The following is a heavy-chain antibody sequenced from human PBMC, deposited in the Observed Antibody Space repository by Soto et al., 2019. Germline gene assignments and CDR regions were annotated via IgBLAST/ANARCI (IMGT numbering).Heavy chain of an antibody. CDR2: IYYSGST. Sequence: TSETLSLTCTVSGGSISSSSYYWGWIRQPPGKGLEWIGSIYYSGSTYYNPSLKSRVTISVDTSKNQFSLKLSSVTAADTAVYYCARRITMVRGVMLHNWFDPWGQGTLVTVSS. D-gene: IGHD3-10*01. V-gene: IGHV4-39*01. CDR3: ARRITMVRGVMLHNWFDP. CDR1: GGSISSSSYY. J-gene: IGHJ5*02.